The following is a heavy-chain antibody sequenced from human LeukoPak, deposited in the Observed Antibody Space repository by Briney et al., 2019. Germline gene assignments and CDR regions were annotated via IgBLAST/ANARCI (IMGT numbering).Heavy chain of an antibody. CDR3: ANAARTYSWYFDL. Sequence: GGSLRLSCAASGFTFSSYAMHWVRQAPGKGLEYVSAISSNGGSTYYANSVKGRFTISRDNSKNTLYLQMNSLRAEDTAVYYCANAARTYSWYFDLWGRGTLVTVSS. D-gene: IGHD2-15*01. J-gene: IGHJ2*01. CDR1: GFTFSSYA. V-gene: IGHV3-64*01. CDR2: ISSNGGST.